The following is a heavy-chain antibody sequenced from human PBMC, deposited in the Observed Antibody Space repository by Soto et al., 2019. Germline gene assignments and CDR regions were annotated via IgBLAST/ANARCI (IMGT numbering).Heavy chain of an antibody. D-gene: IGHD3-16*01. Sequence: GGSLRLSCAASVFTFSNAWMIWVRQAPGKGLEWVGRIKSKTDGGTTDYAAPVKGRFTISRDDSKNTLYLQMNSLKTEDTAVYYCTTVRYDYDAFDIWGQGTTVTVSS. CDR1: VFTFSNAW. CDR2: IKSKTDGGTT. J-gene: IGHJ3*02. V-gene: IGHV3-15*01. CDR3: TTVRYDYDAFDI.